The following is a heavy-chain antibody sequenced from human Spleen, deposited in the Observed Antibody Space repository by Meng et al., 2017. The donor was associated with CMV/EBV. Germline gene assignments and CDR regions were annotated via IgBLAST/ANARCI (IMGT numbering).Heavy chain of an antibody. CDR2: NWADGGEK. CDR1: GFWFSRDG. D-gene: IGHD3-22*01. V-gene: IGHV3-33*03. Sequence: CAASGFWFSRDGMDRVGRAPGKGLEGVKLNWADGGEKSCANAVKSRFTISRDNSKNTLYLQMNSLRAEDTALYYCAKGRKVSDFDCWGQGTLVTVSS. J-gene: IGHJ4*02. CDR3: AKGRKVSDFDC.